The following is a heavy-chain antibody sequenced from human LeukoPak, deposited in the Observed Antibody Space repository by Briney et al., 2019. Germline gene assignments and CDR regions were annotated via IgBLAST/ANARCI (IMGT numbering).Heavy chain of an antibody. CDR3: AKGRQLRRSDAFDI. D-gene: IGHD1-26*01. CDR1: GFTFSTYS. CDR2: ISSSSSYI. Sequence: KSGGSLRLSCAASGFTFSTYSMNWVRQAPGKGLEWVSSISSSSSYIYYADSVKGRFTISRDDAKNSLYLQMNSLRGEDTAVYYCAKGRQLRRSDAFDIWGQGTMVTVSS. V-gene: IGHV3-21*04. J-gene: IGHJ3*02.